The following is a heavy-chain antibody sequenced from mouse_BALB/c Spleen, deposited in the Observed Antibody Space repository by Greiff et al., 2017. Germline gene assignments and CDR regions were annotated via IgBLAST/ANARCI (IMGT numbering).Heavy chain of an antibody. CDR3: ALYDGYLSYWYFDV. V-gene: IGHV14-3*02. CDR1: GFNIKDTY. D-gene: IGHD2-3*01. J-gene: IGHJ1*01. Sequence: VQLQQPGAELVKPGASVKLSCTASGFNIKDTYMHWVKQRPEQGLEWIGRIDPANGNTKYDPKFQGKATITADTSSNTAYLQLSSLTSEDTAVYYCALYDGYLSYWYFDVWGAGTTVTVSS. CDR2: IDPANGNT.